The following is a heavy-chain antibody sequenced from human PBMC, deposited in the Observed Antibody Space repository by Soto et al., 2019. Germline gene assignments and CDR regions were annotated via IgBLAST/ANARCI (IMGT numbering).Heavy chain of an antibody. D-gene: IGHD3-16*01. CDR3: ARSQRGRTAFTFDY. Sequence: RSLTCAVSGDSVSNDSYYWSWIRQPPGKGLEWIGYIYYSGTTNYNSYLKSRLSLSVDMSKNQFSLKLASVTAADTAVYFCARSQRGRTAFTFDYWGQGALVTSPQ. CDR2: IYYSGTT. J-gene: IGHJ4*02. CDR1: GDSVSNDSYY. V-gene: IGHV4-61*01.